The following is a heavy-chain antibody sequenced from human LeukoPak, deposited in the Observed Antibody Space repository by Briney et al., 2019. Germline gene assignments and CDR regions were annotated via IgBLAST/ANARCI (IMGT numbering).Heavy chain of an antibody. J-gene: IGHJ6*02. Sequence: GGSLRLSCAASGFSVSRNYLSWVRQAPGKGLEWVSVIYSGATTDYAGSVKARFTISTDSSKNTLYLQMNSLRDEYPSVYYCSRGGRTDSGSYPYGMDVWGQGATVTVSS. CDR2: IYSGATT. CDR1: GFSVSRNY. D-gene: IGHD3-10*01. CDR3: SRGGRTDSGSYPYGMDV. V-gene: IGHV3-66*01.